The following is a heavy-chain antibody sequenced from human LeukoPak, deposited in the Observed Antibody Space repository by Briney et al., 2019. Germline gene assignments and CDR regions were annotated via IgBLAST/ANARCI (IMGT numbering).Heavy chain of an antibody. V-gene: IGHV3-53*01. CDR2: IYSSGDT. CDR1: GFNVSSNY. Sequence: GGSLRLSCAASGFNVSSNYMSWVRQAPGKGLEWVSVIYSSGDTYYADSVKGRFTISRDNSKNMLYLQMNGLRAEDTAVYYCARDALIRNVRGVIHGRGLDVWGQGTTVTVSS. J-gene: IGHJ6*02. CDR3: ARDALIRNVRGVIHGRGLDV. D-gene: IGHD3-10*02.